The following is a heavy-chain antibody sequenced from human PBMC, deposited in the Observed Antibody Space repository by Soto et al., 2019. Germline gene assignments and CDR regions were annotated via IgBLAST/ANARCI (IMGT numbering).Heavy chain of an antibody. Sequence: QITLKESGPTLVKPTQTLTLTCTFSGFSLSTSGVGVGWIRQPPGKALEWLALIYWDDDKRYSPSLNSRLTTTKDPPKTQGALTMTHMHLVDPATYYCAHSRPPRLLHSWGQGTLVTVSS. CDR3: AHSRPPRLLHS. V-gene: IGHV2-5*02. J-gene: IGHJ4*02. CDR1: GFSLSTSGVG. CDR2: IYWDDDK.